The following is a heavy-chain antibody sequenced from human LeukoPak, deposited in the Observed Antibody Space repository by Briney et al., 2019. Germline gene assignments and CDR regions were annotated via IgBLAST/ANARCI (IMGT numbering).Heavy chain of an antibody. CDR2: ISAYNGNT. D-gene: IGHD3-22*01. CDR1: GYTFTSYG. V-gene: IGHV1-18*01. J-gene: IGHJ4*02. Sequence: GASVKVSCKASGYTFTSYGISWVRQAPGRGLEWMGWISAYNGNTNYAQKLQGRVTMTTDTSTSTAYMELRSLRSDDTAVYYCARVYYYDSSGYFQLVPFDYWGQGTLVTVSS. CDR3: ARVYYYDSSGYFQLVPFDY.